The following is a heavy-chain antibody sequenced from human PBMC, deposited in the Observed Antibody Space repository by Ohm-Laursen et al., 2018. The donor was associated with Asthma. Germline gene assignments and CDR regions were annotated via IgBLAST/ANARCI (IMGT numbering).Heavy chain of an antibody. J-gene: IGHJ6*02. CDR2: INSDGSST. CDR3: AKENYDYDYFYYGIDV. Sequence: SLRLSCSASGFTFSSYWMHWVRQTPGKGLVWVSRINSDGSSTSYADSVKGRFTISRDNAKNTLYLQMNSLRAEDTAVCYCAKENYDYDYFYYGIDVWGQGTTVTVSS. V-gene: IGHV3-74*01. D-gene: IGHD5-12*01. CDR1: GFTFSSYW.